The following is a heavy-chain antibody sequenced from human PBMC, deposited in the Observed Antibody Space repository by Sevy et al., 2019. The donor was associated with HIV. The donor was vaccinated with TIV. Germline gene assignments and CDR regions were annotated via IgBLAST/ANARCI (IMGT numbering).Heavy chain of an antibody. J-gene: IGHJ4*02. D-gene: IGHD1-26*01. CDR1: GGSITSLY. Sequence: SETLSLTCTVSGGSITSLYWNWIRQPPGKGLEWIANIYYNGHINYNPSLKSRVTLSLDTSKNQFSLRLSSVTATDTAMYYCAGENAWGRGYSWGQGTLVTVS. V-gene: IGHV4-59*08. CDR2: IYYNGHI. CDR3: AGENAWGRGYS.